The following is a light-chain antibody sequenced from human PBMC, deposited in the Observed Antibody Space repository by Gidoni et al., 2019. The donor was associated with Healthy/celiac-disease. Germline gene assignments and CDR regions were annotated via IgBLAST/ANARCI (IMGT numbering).Light chain of an antibody. CDR1: SGDIGGHHC. J-gene: IGLJ2*01. Sequence: HSALTQPASVSGSPGQSITISCTGTSGDIGGHHCVSWYQQPPGKAPKIMIYGVSYRPSGISNRLSASKSGTTASLTISGLRAEDEADYYCSSCTSSSTLVFGGGTKLTVL. CDR3: SSCTSSSTLV. V-gene: IGLV2-14*01. CDR2: GVS.